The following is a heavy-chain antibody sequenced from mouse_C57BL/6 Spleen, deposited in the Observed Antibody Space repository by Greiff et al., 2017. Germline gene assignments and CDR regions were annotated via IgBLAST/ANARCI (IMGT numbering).Heavy chain of an antibody. CDR3: ARSVITTVVERDAKDY. Sequence: LQQSGASVTISCKASGYAFSSYWLNWVKQRPGKGLEWIGQIYPGDGDTNYNGKFKGKSTLTADNSSSAAYMQLSSLTSEDEAVYFCARSVITTVVERDAKDYWGQGTSVTVSS. V-gene: IGHV1-80*01. CDR2: IYPGDGDT. CDR1: GYAFSSYW. D-gene: IGHD1-1*01. J-gene: IGHJ4*01.